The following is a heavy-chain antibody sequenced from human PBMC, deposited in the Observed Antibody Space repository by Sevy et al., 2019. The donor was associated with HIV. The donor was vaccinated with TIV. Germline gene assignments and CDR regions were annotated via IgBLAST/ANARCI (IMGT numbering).Heavy chain of an antibody. J-gene: IGHJ3*02. V-gene: IGHV4-34*01. D-gene: IGHD2-2*01. Sequence: SETLSLTCAVYVGSFSGYYWSWIRQPPGKGLEWIGEINHSGSTNYNPSLKSRVTISVDTSKNQFSLKLSSVTAADTAVFYCARHCGSSSCSHAFDIWGQGAMVTVSS. CDR3: ARHCGSSSCSHAFDI. CDR2: INHSGST. CDR1: VGSFSGYY.